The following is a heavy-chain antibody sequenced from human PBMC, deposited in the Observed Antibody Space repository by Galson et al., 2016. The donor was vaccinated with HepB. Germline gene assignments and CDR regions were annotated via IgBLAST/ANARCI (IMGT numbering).Heavy chain of an antibody. CDR1: GYTFTSED. Sequence: SVKVSCKASGYTFTSEDINWVRQATGQGLEWMGWMSPSSGNTGYAQKFQARISLSRNTSISTAYMELRNLRSEDTAVYYCVRGRDQVLWNNWFDPWGQGTLVTVSS. D-gene: IGHD2-2*01. J-gene: IGHJ5*02. CDR3: VRGRDQVLWNNWFDP. CDR2: MSPSSGNT. V-gene: IGHV1-8*01.